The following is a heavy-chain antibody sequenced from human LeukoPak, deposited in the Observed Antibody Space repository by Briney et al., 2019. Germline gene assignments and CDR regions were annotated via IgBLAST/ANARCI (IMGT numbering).Heavy chain of an antibody. D-gene: IGHD6-19*01. CDR1: GFTFSSYG. CDR2: IWYDGSNK. J-gene: IGHJ4*02. Sequence: PGGSLRLSCPASGFTFSSYGMHWVRQAPGKGLEWVAVIWYDGSNKYYADPVKGRFTISRDNSKNTLYLQMNSLRAEDTAVYYCARDWDSSGPNYFDYWGQGTLVTVSS. CDR3: ARDWDSSGPNYFDY. V-gene: IGHV3-33*01.